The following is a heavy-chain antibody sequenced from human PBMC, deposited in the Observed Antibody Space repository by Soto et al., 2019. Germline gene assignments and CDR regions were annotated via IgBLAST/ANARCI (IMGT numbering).Heavy chain of an antibody. CDR1: GGSISSSSYY. CDR2: IYYSGST. V-gene: IGHV4-39*07. Sequence: ASETLSLTCTVSGGSISSSSYYWGWIRQPPGKGLEWIGSIYYSGSTYYNPSLKSRVTISVDTSKNQFSLKLSSVTAADTAVYYCARGNTGVVVAATLDYYYMDVWGKGTTVTVSS. CDR3: ARGNTGVVVAATLDYYYMDV. J-gene: IGHJ6*03. D-gene: IGHD2-15*01.